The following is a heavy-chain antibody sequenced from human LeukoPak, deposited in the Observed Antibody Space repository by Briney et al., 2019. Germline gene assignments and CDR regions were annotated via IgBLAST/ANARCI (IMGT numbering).Heavy chain of an antibody. CDR2: MNPNSGNT. J-gene: IGHJ3*02. V-gene: IGHV1-8*01. D-gene: IGHD3-9*01. Sequence: ASVKVSCKASGYTFTSYDINWVRQATGQGLEWMGWMNPNSGNTGYAQKFQGRVTMTRNTSISTAYMELSSLRSEDTAVYYCARARPDIFDWLLSYAFDIWGQGTMVTVSS. CDR1: GYTFTSYD. CDR3: ARARPDIFDWLLSYAFDI.